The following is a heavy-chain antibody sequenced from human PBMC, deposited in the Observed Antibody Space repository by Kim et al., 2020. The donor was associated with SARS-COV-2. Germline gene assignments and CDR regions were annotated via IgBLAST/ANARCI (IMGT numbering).Heavy chain of an antibody. V-gene: IGHV3-23*01. CDR1: GFTSTGHA. CDR2: IDGSDGTT. D-gene: IGHD2-21*01. Sequence: GGSLRLSCTTSGFTSTGHAMSWVRQAPGKGLEWVSSIDGSDGTTYYVDSVRGRFTISRDDSKNTLYLQMSALRGDDTAVYYCMKGGWGWIWDHWGQGTLV. J-gene: IGHJ4*02. CDR3: MKGGWGWIWDH.